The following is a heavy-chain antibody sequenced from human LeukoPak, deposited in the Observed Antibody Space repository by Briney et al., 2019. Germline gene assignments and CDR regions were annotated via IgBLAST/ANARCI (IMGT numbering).Heavy chain of an antibody. CDR3: ARIYYSSSYDYWYFDL. CDR2: IYYSGST. Sequence: PSATLSLTCTVSGGSISSSSYYWGWIRQPPWKGLEWIGSIYYSGSTYYNPSLKSRVTISVDTSKNQFSLKLSSVTAADTAVYYCARIYYSSSYDYWYFDLWGRGTLVTVSS. CDR1: GGSISSSSYY. J-gene: IGHJ2*01. D-gene: IGHD6-13*01. V-gene: IGHV4-39*01.